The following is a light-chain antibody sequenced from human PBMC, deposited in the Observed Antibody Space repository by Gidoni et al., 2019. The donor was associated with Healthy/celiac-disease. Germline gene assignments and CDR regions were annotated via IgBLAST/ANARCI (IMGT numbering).Light chain of an antibody. CDR2: LGS. J-gene: IGKJ1*01. V-gene: IGKV2-28*01. CDR1: QSLLHSNGSTY. Sequence: DIVMTQSPLSLPVTPGEPASISCRSSQSLLHSNGSTYLDWYLQKPGQSPQLLIYLGSNRDSGVPERFSGSGSGTDFTLKISRVEAEDVGVYYCMQALQTPWTFGQGTKVEIK. CDR3: MQALQTPWT.